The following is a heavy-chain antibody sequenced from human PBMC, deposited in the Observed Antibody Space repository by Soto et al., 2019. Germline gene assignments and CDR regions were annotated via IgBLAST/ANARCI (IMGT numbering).Heavy chain of an antibody. J-gene: IGHJ1*01. D-gene: IGHD2-15*01. CDR2: ISAYNGNT. V-gene: IGHV1-18*01. CDR3: ARGHCSGGSCYSFAEYSQH. Sequence: ASVKVSCKASGYTFTSYGISWVRQAPGQGLEWMGWISAYNGNTNYAQKLQGRVTMTTDTSTSTAYMELRSLRSDDTAVYYCARGHCSGGSCYSFAEYSQHWGQGTLVTVSS. CDR1: GYTFTSYG.